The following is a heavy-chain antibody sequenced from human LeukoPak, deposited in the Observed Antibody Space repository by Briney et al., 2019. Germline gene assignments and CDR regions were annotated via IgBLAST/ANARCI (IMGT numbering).Heavy chain of an antibody. CDR3: ARLGTYSGNLFDN. J-gene: IGHJ4*02. V-gene: IGHV4-39*01. CDR2: INYSGTT. D-gene: IGHD1-26*01. CDR1: GGSVSGDSYY. Sequence: SETLSLTCTVSGGSVSGDSYYWVWVRQPPGKGLEWTGSINYSGTTFYSSSLKSRITLSMDASKNQFSLRLTSVTAADTAVYYCARLGTYSGNLFDNWGQGTLVTVSS.